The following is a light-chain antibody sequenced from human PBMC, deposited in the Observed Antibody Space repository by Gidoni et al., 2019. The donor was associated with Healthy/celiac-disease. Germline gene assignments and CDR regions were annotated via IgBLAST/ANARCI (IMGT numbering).Light chain of an antibody. V-gene: IGKV3-20*01. Sequence: EIVLTQSPGTLSLSPGERAPLSCRASQSVSSSYLAWDQQKPGQAPRLLIYGASSRATGLPDRFSGSGSGTDFTLTISRLEPEVFAVYYCQQYGSSPRTFGQGTKVEIK. CDR1: QSVSSSY. CDR2: GAS. J-gene: IGKJ1*01. CDR3: QQYGSSPRT.